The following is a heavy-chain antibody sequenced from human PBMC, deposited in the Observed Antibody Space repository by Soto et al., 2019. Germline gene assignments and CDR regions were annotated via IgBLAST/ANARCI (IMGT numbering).Heavy chain of an antibody. CDR2: ISYDGSNK. CDR1: GFTFSSYG. J-gene: IGHJ5*02. V-gene: IGHV3-30*03. Sequence: PGGSLRLSCAASGFTFSSYGMHWVRQAPGKGLEWVAVISYDGSNKYYADSVKGRFTISRDNSKNTLYLQMNSLRAEDTAVYYCTTDRWYPWSWGQGTLVTVSS. CDR3: TTDRWYPWS. D-gene: IGHD6-13*01.